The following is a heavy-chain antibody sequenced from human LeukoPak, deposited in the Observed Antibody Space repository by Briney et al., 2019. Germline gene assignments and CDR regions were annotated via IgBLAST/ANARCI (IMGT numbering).Heavy chain of an antibody. D-gene: IGHD3-10*01. J-gene: IGHJ4*02. CDR2: IKEDGSES. CDR3: ARDLAGHYYGSGSSFDY. V-gene: IGHV3-7*01. Sequence: LPGGSLRLSCAASGFNFGEFWMAWVRQTPGMGLEWVADIKEDGSESFYADSVKGQFTISRDNAKNSLFLQMNYLRAEDTAIYYCARDLAGHYYGSGSSFDYWGQGTLVTVSS. CDR1: GFNFGEFW.